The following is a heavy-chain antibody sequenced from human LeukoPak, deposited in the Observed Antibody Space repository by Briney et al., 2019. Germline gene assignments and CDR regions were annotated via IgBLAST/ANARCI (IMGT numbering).Heavy chain of an antibody. Sequence: GGSLRLSCAASGFIFSTYYMTWVRQAPGKGLEGVAGIKQDGSENYYVDSVKGRFTISRDNSKNSLYLQMNSLRAEDTAVYFCARERYCTTATCYVGVPFDYWGQGTLVTVSS. J-gene: IGHJ4*02. CDR3: ARERYCTTATCYVGVPFDY. V-gene: IGHV3-7*01. D-gene: IGHD2-2*01. CDR1: GFIFSTYY. CDR2: IKQDGSEN.